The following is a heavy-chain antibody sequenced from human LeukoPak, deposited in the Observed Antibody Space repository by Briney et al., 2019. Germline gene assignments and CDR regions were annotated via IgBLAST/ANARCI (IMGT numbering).Heavy chain of an antibody. J-gene: IGHJ4*02. CDR3: ARSGRYSGSYSLDY. CDR1: GYTFTSYG. CDR2: IGAYNGNT. D-gene: IGHD1-26*01. V-gene: IGHV1-18*01. Sequence: ASVKVSCKASGYTFTSYGISWVRQAPGQGLEGRGWIGAYNGNTIYAHKLQGSDTMSTDTSTSTAYMELRSLRSDDTAVYYCARSGRYSGSYSLDYWGQGTLVTVSS.